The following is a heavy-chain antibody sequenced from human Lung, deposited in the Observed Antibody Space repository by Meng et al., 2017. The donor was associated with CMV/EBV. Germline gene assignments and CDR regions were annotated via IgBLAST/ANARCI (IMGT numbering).Heavy chain of an antibody. J-gene: IGHJ6*04. D-gene: IGHD6-19*01. CDR3: AKDRVARWLAAEVDYYGMDA. Sequence: GGSLRLSCAPSGFIFSSYAMHWVRQAPGKGLEWVALVYYDGSNQYYSDSVRGRFNISRDNSKNTLFLQMNSLRGEDTGVYYCAKDRVARWLAAEVDYYGMDAWGKGTXVTVSS. V-gene: IGHV3-33*06. CDR1: GFIFSSYA. CDR2: VYYDGSNQ.